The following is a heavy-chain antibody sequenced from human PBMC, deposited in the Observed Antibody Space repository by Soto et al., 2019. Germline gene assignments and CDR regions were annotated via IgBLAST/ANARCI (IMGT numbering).Heavy chain of an antibody. CDR2: IKRDGSDK. CDR1: GFAVSSFW. Sequence: GGSLRLSCAASGFAVSSFWMSWVRQAPGKGLEWVANIKRDGSDKNYVDSVKGRFTISRDNAKNTLYLQMNSLRAEDTAVYYCARGRAEEDTAMVTLIYYYYYMDVWGKGTTVTVSS. V-gene: IGHV3-7*01. D-gene: IGHD5-18*01. J-gene: IGHJ6*03. CDR3: ARGRAEEDTAMVTLIYYYYYMDV.